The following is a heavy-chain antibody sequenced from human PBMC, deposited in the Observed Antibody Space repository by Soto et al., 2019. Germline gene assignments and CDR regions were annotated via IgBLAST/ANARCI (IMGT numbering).Heavy chain of an antibody. CDR1: GFTFSSYG. CDR3: AKDFRYCSGGSCFVYYYYGMDV. Sequence: QVQLVESGGGVVQPGRSLRLSCAASGFTFSSYGMHWVRQAPGKGLEWVAVISYDGSNKYYADSVKGRFTISRDNSKNTLYLQMNSLRAEDTAVYYCAKDFRYCSGGSCFVYYYYGMDVW. CDR2: ISYDGSNK. J-gene: IGHJ6*01. V-gene: IGHV3-30*18. D-gene: IGHD2-15*01.